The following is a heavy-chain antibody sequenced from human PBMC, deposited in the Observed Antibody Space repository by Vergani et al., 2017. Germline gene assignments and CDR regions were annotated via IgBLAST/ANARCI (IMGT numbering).Heavy chain of an antibody. V-gene: IGHV3-23*01. CDR1: GFTFSSYA. CDR3: TRHVPCGDGACLHFDH. Sequence: EVQLLESGGGLVQPGGSLRLSCAASGFTFSSYAMSWVRQAPGKGLEWVSAISGSGGSTYYADSVKGRFTISRDNSKNTLYLQMNSLRAEDTAVYYCTRHVPCGDGACLHFDHWGQGTQVTVSS. CDR2: ISGSGGST. J-gene: IGHJ4*02. D-gene: IGHD2-21*01.